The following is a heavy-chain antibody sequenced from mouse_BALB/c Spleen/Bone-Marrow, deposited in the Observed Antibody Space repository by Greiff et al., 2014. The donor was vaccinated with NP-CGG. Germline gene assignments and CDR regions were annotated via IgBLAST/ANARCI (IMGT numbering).Heavy chain of an antibody. Sequence: VQLKESGGGLVQPGGSLRLSCATSGFTFTDYYMSWVRQPPGKALEWLGFIRNKANGYTTEYSASVKGRFTISRDNSQSILYPQMNTLRAEDSATYYCARDDYRYDGWYFDVWGAGTTVTVSS. CDR3: ARDDYRYDGWYFDV. V-gene: IGHV7-3*02. D-gene: IGHD2-14*01. CDR1: GFTFTDYY. CDR2: IRNKANGYTT. J-gene: IGHJ1*01.